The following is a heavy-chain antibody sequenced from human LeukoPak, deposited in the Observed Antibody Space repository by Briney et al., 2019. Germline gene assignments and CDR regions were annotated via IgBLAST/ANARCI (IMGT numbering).Heavy chain of an antibody. CDR2: ISASGGNT. CDR1: GFTFSSYA. CDR3: ARGGRRSSSSWELDY. V-gene: IGHV3-23*01. Sequence: AGGSLRLSCVASGFTFSSYAMSWVRQAPGEGLEWVSDISASGGNTYYADSVKGRFTIARDNSQSTLYLQLNSLTAEDTATYYCARGGRRSSSSWELDYWGQGTLVTVSS. J-gene: IGHJ4*02. D-gene: IGHD6-13*01.